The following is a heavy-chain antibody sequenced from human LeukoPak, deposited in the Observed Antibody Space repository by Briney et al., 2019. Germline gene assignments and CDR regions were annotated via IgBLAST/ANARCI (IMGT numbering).Heavy chain of an antibody. CDR3: ARGEYDSSAYWGYYFEN. J-gene: IGHJ4*02. V-gene: IGHV4-61*02. Sequence: PSETLSLTCTVSGVSISTGSYYWSWIRQPAGKGLEWIGRIYSSGSTNYSPSFKSRVTISVDTSKNQFSLILSSVAAADTGVYYCARGEYDSSAYWGYYFENWGQGTLVTVSS. CDR2: IYSSGST. CDR1: GVSISTGSYY. D-gene: IGHD3-22*01.